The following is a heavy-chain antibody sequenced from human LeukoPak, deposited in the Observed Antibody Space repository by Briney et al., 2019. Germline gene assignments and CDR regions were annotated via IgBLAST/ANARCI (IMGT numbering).Heavy chain of an antibody. CDR2: IYYSGRA. Sequence: SETLSLTCSVSGGSINNYYWSWIRQPPGKGLEWIGYIYYSGRATYNPSLESRVTISVDTSKNQFSLKLTSVTAADTAAYYCARAPFIQSDYGGSFDYWGQGTLVTVSS. D-gene: IGHD4-23*01. CDR3: ARAPFIQSDYGGSFDY. J-gene: IGHJ4*02. CDR1: GGSINNYY. V-gene: IGHV4-59*08.